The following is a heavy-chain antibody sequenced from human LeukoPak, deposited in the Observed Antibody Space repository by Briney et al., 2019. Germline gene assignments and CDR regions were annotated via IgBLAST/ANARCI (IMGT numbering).Heavy chain of an antibody. D-gene: IGHD6-6*01. CDR1: GFTFSSYG. V-gene: IGHV3-30*02. CDR2: IRDDGSNK. J-gene: IGHJ4*02. Sequence: GSLRLSFAASGFTFSSYGMHWVRQAPGKGLGGVAFIRDDGSNKYYAESVKGRFTISRDNSKNTLYLHMNSLRAEDTAVYYCAKGRTQYASSSRFDYWGQGTLVTVSS. CDR3: AKGRTQYASSSRFDY.